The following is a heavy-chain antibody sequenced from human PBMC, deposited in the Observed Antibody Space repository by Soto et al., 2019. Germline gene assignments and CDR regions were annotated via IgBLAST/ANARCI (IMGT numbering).Heavy chain of an antibody. Sequence: GASVKVSCKASGYTFTSYAMHSVRQAPGQRLEWMGWINAGNGNIKXSQKFQGRVTSTRDTSASTAYMELSSLRSEDTAVYYCASGGQLGLDYWGQGTLVTVSS. CDR3: ASGGQLGLDY. V-gene: IGHV1-3*01. D-gene: IGHD6-6*01. CDR2: INAGNGNI. J-gene: IGHJ4*02. CDR1: GYTFTSYA.